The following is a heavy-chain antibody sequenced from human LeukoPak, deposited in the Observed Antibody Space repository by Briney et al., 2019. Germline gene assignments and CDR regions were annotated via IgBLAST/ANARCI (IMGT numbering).Heavy chain of an antibody. CDR2: IYHSGST. CDR3: ARTDLGYYYDSSGFDY. J-gene: IGHJ4*02. CDR1: GYSISSGYY. D-gene: IGHD3-22*01. V-gene: IGHV4-38-2*02. Sequence: SETLSLTCTVSGYSISSGYYWGWIRQPPGKGLEWIGSIYHSGSTYYNPSLKSRVTISVDTSKNQFSLKLSSATAADTAVYYCARTDLGYYYDSSGFDYWGQGTLVTVSS.